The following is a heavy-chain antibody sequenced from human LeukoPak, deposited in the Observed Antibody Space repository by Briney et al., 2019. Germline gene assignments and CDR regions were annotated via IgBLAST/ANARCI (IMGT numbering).Heavy chain of an antibody. Sequence: GASVKVSCKASGYTFTSYDISWVRQAPGQGLEWMGRIIPIFGTANYAQKFQGRVTITTDESTSTAYMELSSLRSEDTAVYYCARDAHYYDSSGYYYPYYFDYWGQGTLVTVSS. CDR3: ARDAHYYDSSGYYYPYYFDY. D-gene: IGHD3-22*01. CDR1: GYTFTSYD. CDR2: IIPIFGTA. J-gene: IGHJ4*02. V-gene: IGHV1-69*05.